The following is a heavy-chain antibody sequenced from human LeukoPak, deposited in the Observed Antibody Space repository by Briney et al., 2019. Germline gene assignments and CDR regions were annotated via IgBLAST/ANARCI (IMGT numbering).Heavy chain of an antibody. CDR2: IRSSSGTI. CDR3: ARGAYCGGDCFFFDY. D-gene: IGHD2-21*02. CDR1: GFTFSSYS. Sequence: GGSLRLSCAASGFTFSSYSMNWVRQAPGKGLEWVSNIRSSSGTIYYADSVKGRFTISRDNAKNSLYLQMNSLRDEDTAVYYCARGAYCGGDCFFFDYWGQGTLVTVSS. J-gene: IGHJ4*02. V-gene: IGHV3-48*02.